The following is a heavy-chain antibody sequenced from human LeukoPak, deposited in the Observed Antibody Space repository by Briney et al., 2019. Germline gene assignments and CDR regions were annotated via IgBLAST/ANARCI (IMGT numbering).Heavy chain of an antibody. CDR2: ISSSSSYI. CDR3: ARDSHPGGYDFWSGYYTFDY. J-gene: IGHJ4*02. D-gene: IGHD3-3*01. V-gene: IGHV3-21*01. Sequence: KPGGSLRLSCAASGFTFSSYAMSWVRQAPGKGLEWVSSISSSSSYIYYADSVKGRFTISRDNAKNSLYLQMNSLRAEDTAVYYCARDSHPGGYDFWSGYYTFDYWGQGTLVTVSS. CDR1: GFTFSSYA.